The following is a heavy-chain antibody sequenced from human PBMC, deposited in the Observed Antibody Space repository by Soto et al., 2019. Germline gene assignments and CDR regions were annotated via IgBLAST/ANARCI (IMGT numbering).Heavy chain of an antibody. V-gene: IGHV6-1*01. CDR2: TYYRSKWYN. CDR1: GDSVSSNSVA. CDR3: ARGRYYGMDV. J-gene: IGHJ6*02. Sequence: TLSLTCAISGDSVSSNSVAWNWIRQSPSRGLEWLGRTYYRSKWYNDYAVSVKSRIIINPDTSKNQFSLQLNSVTPEDTAVYYCARGRYYGMDVWGQGTTVTVSS.